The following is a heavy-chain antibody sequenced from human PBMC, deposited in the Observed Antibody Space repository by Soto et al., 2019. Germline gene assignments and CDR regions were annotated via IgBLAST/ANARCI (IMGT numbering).Heavy chain of an antibody. Sequence: SETLSLTCTVSGGSVSSGGYYWNWIRQHPGKGLEWIGYIYYSGSTSYNPSLKSRVTISVDTSKNQFSLRLSSVTAADTAVYYCARDVGHYYDSSGFDYWGQGTLVTVSS. CDR3: ARDVGHYYDSSGFDY. D-gene: IGHD3-22*01. CDR2: IYYSGST. CDR1: GGSVSSGGYY. V-gene: IGHV4-31*03. J-gene: IGHJ4*02.